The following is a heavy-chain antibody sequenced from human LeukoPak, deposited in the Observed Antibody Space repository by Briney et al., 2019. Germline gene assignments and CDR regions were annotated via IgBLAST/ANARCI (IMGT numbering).Heavy chain of an antibody. CDR2: ISGSGGST. Sequence: GGSLRLSCAASGFTFSSYAMSWVRQAPGKGLEWASAISGSGGSTHYADSVKGRFTISRDNSKNTLYLQMNSLRAEDTAVYYCARGVVVPAALISDYGMDVWGQGTTVTVSS. D-gene: IGHD2-2*01. CDR1: GFTFSSYA. J-gene: IGHJ6*02. CDR3: ARGVVVPAALISDYGMDV. V-gene: IGHV3-23*01.